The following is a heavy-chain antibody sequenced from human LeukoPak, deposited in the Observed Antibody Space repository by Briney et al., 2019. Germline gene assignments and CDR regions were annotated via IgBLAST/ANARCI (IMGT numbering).Heavy chain of an antibody. J-gene: IGHJ4*02. V-gene: IGHV1-18*01. D-gene: IGHD6-13*01. CDR1: GYTFTSYG. CDR2: ISAYNDKI. Sequence: ASVEVSCKASGYTFTSYGITWVRQAPGQGLEWMGWISAYNDKINYAQRLLGRVAMTTDTSTSTVYMELTSLKSDDTAIYYCARRGGSSWYFFDYWGQGTLVTVPS. CDR3: ARRGGSSWYFFDY.